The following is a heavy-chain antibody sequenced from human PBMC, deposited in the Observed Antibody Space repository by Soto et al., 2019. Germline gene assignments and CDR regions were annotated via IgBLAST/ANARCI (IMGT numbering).Heavy chain of an antibody. V-gene: IGHV1-2*04. CDR3: ARGGYCSGGSCDTDAFDI. Sequence: QVQLVQSGAEVKKPGASVKVSCKASGYTFTGYYMHWVRQAPGQGLGWMGWINPNSGGTNYAQKFQGWVTMTRDTSISTAYMELSRLRSDDTAVYYCARGGYCSGGSCDTDAFDIWGQGTMVTVSS. CDR2: INPNSGGT. J-gene: IGHJ3*02. CDR1: GYTFTGYY. D-gene: IGHD2-15*01.